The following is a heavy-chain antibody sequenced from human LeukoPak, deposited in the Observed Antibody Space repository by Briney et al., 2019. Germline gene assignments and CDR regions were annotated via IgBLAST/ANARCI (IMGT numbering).Heavy chain of an antibody. Sequence: PGGSLRLSCAASGFTFSSYATHWVRQAPGKGLEWVAGISSDESEEFYVGSVKGRFITSRDSSKSVLYLQMNSLRIEDTAVYYCAKGGVSSAYHPVDYWGQGTLVTVSP. CDR1: GFTFSSYA. V-gene: IGHV3-30*04. CDR3: AKGGVSSAYHPVDY. CDR2: ISSDESEE. J-gene: IGHJ4*02. D-gene: IGHD3-22*01.